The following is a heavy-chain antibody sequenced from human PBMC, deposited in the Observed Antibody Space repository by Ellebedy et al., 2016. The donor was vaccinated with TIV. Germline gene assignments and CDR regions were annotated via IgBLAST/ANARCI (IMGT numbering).Heavy chain of an antibody. CDR3: ARGRVVRGVISYYYGMDV. V-gene: IGHV3-74*01. Sequence: GESLKISCEASGFTFSNYWMHWVRQAPGKGLVWVSQIKIDGSGTNYADSVKGRFSISRDNAKSTLYLQMNTLRAEEPAVYYCARGRVVRGVISYYYGMDVWGQGTTVTVSS. D-gene: IGHD3-10*01. CDR1: GFTFSNYW. J-gene: IGHJ6*02. CDR2: IKIDGSGT.